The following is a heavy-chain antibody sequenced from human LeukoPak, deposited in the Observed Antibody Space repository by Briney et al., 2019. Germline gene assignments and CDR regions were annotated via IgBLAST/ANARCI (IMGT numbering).Heavy chain of an antibody. V-gene: IGHV4-39*07. CDR3: AREGYYDSSGYYYY. Sequence: PSETLSLTCTVSGGSINSSSYYWGWIRQPPGKGLEWIGSIYYSGSTYYNPSLKSRVTISVDTSKNQFSLKLSSVTAADTAVYYCAREGYYDSSGYYYYWGQGTLVTVSS. CDR1: GGSINSSSYY. D-gene: IGHD3-22*01. CDR2: IYYSGST. J-gene: IGHJ4*02.